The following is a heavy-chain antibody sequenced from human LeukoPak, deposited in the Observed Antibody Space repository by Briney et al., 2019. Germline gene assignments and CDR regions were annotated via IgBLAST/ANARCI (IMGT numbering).Heavy chain of an antibody. D-gene: IGHD3-10*01. CDR3: AKLPMVRGYYYFDY. CDR1: GFTFSSYG. J-gene: IGHJ4*02. Sequence: GRSLRLSCAASGFTFSSYGMHWVRQAPGKGLEWVAVIWYDGSNKYYADSVKGRFTISRDNSKNTLYLQMNSLRAEDTAVYYCAKLPMVRGYYYFDYWGQGTLVTVSS. V-gene: IGHV3-33*06. CDR2: IWYDGSNK.